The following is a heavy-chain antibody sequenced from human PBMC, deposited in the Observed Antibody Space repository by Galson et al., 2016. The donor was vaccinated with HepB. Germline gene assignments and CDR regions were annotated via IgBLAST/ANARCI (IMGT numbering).Heavy chain of an antibody. Sequence: SVKVSCKAFGGTFSSNGISWVRQAPGQGLEWMGWVSPYSGWVSPYSGNTYYAEKFQGRVTLTTDTSTTTAYLELRSLTFDDTALYYCARDRRDCSGGRRCDKHGADVWGQGTMVTVSS. CDR1: GGTFSSNG. V-gene: IGHV1-18*04. CDR3: ARDRRDCSGGRRCDKHGADV. J-gene: IGHJ6*02. CDR2: VSPYSGWVSPYSGNT. D-gene: IGHD2-15*01.